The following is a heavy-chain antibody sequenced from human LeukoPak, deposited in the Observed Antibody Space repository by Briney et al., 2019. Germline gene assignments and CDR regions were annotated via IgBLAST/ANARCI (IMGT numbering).Heavy chain of an antibody. CDR2: INPNSGGT. Sequence: ASVKVSCKASGYTFTDYYMHWVRQAPGQGLEWMGWINPNSGGTNYAQKFQGRVTMTRDTSISTAYMELSRLRSDDTAVYYCARIGYCSSTSCYAPDYYYYYYMDVWGKGTTVTVSS. J-gene: IGHJ6*03. CDR3: ARIGYCSSTSCYAPDYYYYYYMDV. CDR1: GYTFTDYY. D-gene: IGHD2-2*01. V-gene: IGHV1-2*02.